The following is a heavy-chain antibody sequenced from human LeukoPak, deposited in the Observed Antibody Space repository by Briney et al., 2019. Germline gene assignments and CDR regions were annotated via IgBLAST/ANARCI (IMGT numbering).Heavy chain of an antibody. CDR3: ARGYYYDSSGYRH. J-gene: IGHJ4*02. D-gene: IGHD3-22*01. CDR2: ISTYSGNTDGNT. V-gene: IGHV1-18*01. Sequence: ASVKLSCKASGYTFTNYGITWVRQAPGQGLEWMGWISTYSGNTDGNTKYAQKLQGRGTMTTDTSTSTAYMELRSLRSDDTAVYYCARGYYYDSSGYRHWGQGTLVTVSS. CDR1: GYTFTNYG.